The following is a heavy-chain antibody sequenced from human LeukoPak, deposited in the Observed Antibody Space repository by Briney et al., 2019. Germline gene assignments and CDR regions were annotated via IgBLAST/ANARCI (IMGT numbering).Heavy chain of an antibody. CDR3: ASPTTVRDYYYYGMDV. J-gene: IGHJ6*02. CDR1: GFTFSSYE. CDR2: ISSSGSSI. D-gene: IGHD4-17*01. V-gene: IGHV3-48*03. Sequence: GGSLRLSCAASGFTFSSYEMNWVRQAPGKGLEWVSYISSSGSSIYYADSVKGRFTIPRDNAKNSLYLQMNSLRAEDTAVYYCASPTTVRDYYYYGMDVWGQGTTVTVSS.